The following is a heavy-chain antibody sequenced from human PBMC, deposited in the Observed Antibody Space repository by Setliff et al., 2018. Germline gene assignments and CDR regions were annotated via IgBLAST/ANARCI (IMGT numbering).Heavy chain of an antibody. CDR2: ISFSSSTI. CDR3: ARTCSGSGCYAGLES. D-gene: IGHD2-15*01. Sequence: GSLRLSCAASGFTFSTYNMNWVRQAPGKGLEWVSYISFSSSTIYYADSVKGRFTISRDNAKNSLYLQMNSLRPEDTAVYYCARTCSGSGCYAGLESWGQGTPVTVSS. J-gene: IGHJ4*02. V-gene: IGHV3-48*01. CDR1: GFTFSTYN.